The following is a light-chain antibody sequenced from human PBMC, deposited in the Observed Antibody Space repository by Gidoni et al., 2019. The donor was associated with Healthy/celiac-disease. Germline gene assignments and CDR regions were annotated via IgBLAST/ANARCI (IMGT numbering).Light chain of an antibody. Sequence: EIVMTQSPATLSVSPGESATSSGRARQIVSSNLAWYQQKPGQAPRLLIYGASTRASGIPARFSGSGSGTEFTLTISSLQSEDFAVYYCQQYNTWSFTFGPGTKVDIK. CDR1: QIVSSN. V-gene: IGKV3-15*01. CDR2: GAS. CDR3: QQYNTWSFT. J-gene: IGKJ3*01.